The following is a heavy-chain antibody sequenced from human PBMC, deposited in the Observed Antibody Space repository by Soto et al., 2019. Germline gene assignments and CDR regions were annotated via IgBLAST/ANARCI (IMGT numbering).Heavy chain of an antibody. V-gene: IGHV3-30-3*01. J-gene: IGHJ6*02. CDR2: ISYDGSNK. D-gene: IGHD1-26*01. CDR3: ARSPWGGSYPFYYYYYGMDV. CDR1: GFTFSSYA. Sequence: SLRLSCAASGFTFSSYAMHWVRQAPGKGLEWVAVISYDGSNKYYADSVKGRFTISRDNSKNTLYLQMNSLRAEDTAVYYCARSPWGGSYPFYYYYYGMDVWGQGTTVTVSS.